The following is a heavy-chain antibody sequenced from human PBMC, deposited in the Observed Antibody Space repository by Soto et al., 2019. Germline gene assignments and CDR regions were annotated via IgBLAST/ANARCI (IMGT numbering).Heavy chain of an antibody. CDR2: IYYSGST. CDR3: ARGGGGYNREGYFDY. Sequence: SETLSLTCTVSGGSISSYYWSWIRQPPGKGLEWIGYIYYSGSTNYNPSLKSRVTISVDTSKNQFSLKLSSVTAADTAVYYCARGGGGYNREGYFDYWGQGTLVTVSS. J-gene: IGHJ4*02. V-gene: IGHV4-59*01. CDR1: GGSISSYY. D-gene: IGHD5-12*01.